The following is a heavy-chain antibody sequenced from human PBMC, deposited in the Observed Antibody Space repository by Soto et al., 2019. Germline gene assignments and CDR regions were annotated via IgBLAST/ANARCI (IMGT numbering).Heavy chain of an antibody. J-gene: IGHJ4*02. CDR3: AKEQLALTVVVADYFDS. CDR2: ISYDGGSK. V-gene: IGHV3-30*18. CDR1: GFTFSTYG. Sequence: QVQLVESGGGVVQPGKSLRLSCAASGFTFSTYGIHWVRQAPGKGLEWVALISYDGGSKYYGDSVKGRFIISRDNSHNTVSLQMNSLTADYTAVYFCAKEQLALTVVVADYFDSWGQGTLVTGSS. D-gene: IGHD2-21*01.